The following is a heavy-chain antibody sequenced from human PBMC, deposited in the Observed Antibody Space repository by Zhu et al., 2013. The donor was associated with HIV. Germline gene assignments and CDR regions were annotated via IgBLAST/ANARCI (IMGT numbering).Heavy chain of an antibody. CDR2: INLKSGGT. CDR1: GYTFTGYY. Sequence: QVQLVQSGAEVKKPGASVKVSCKASGYTFTGYYMHWLRQTPGQGLEWMGWINLKSGGTKYAQKFQVRVTMTRDTSIRTAYMELSRLTSDDTAVYYCVRADSSGPDYWGQGTPVTVSS. D-gene: IGHD3-22*01. CDR3: VRADSSGPDY. V-gene: IGHV1-2*02. J-gene: IGHJ4*02.